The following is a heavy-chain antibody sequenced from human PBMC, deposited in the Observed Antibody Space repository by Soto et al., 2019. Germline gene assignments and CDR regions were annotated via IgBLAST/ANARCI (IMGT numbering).Heavy chain of an antibody. CDR1: GGSISSYY. CDR2: IYYSGST. CDR3: ARRWGTSFDF. J-gene: IGHJ4*02. V-gene: IGHV4-59*01. D-gene: IGHD7-27*01. Sequence: QVQLQESGPGLVKPSETLSLTCTVSGGSISSYYWSWIRQPPGKGLEWIGYIYYSGSTDYDPSLKRRVTISVDTYKNQLSLKLSSVTAADTAVYYCARRWGTSFDFWGQGTLVPVSS.